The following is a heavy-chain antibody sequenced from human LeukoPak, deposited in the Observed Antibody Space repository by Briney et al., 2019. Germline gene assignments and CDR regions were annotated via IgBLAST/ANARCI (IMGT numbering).Heavy chain of an antibody. D-gene: IGHD1-1*01. V-gene: IGHV4-61*01. CDR1: GGSISSSSYY. J-gene: IGHJ3*02. CDR3: ARGVHGHHPDAFDI. CDR2: IYYSGST. Sequence: SETLSLTCTVSGGSISSSSYYWSWIRQPPGKGLEWIGYIYYSGSTNYNPSLKSRVTISVDTSKNQFSLKLSSVTAADTAVYYCARGVHGHHPDAFDIWGQGTMVTVSS.